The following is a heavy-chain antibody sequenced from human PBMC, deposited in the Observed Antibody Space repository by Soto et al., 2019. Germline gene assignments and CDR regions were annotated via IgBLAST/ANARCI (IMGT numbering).Heavy chain of an antibody. D-gene: IGHD1-1*01. J-gene: IGHJ5*02. V-gene: IGHV4-4*07. CDR1: GASLAGYY. CDR3: VRDGTKNLRDWFDP. Sequence: SETLSLTINVSGASLAGYYCSWIRQPPGKGLGSIRRIYATGSTDYNPSLKSRLTMSVDMSKKQFSLTLRSVTAADTAMYYCVRDGTKNLRDWFDPWDQGILVTVSS. CDR2: IYATGST.